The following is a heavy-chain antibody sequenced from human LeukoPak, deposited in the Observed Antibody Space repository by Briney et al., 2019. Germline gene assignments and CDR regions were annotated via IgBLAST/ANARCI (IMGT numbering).Heavy chain of an antibody. Sequence: ASVKVSCKASGGTFSSYAMNWVRQAPGQGLEWMGWINTNTGNPTYAQGFTGRFVFSLDTSVSTAYLQISSLKAEDTAVYDCARVMITFGGVIVVYYFDYWGQGTLVTVSS. D-gene: IGHD3-16*02. CDR3: ARVMITFGGVIVVYYFDY. J-gene: IGHJ4*02. V-gene: IGHV7-4-1*02. CDR1: GGTFSSYA. CDR2: INTNTGNP.